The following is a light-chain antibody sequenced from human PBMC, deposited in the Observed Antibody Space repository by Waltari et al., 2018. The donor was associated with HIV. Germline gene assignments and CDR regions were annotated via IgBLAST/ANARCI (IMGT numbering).Light chain of an antibody. CDR2: AED. V-gene: IGLV1-40*01. Sequence: QSVLTQPPSVSGAPGQRVTISCSGSSSNIGAYYHVNWYRQLPAAASNRLTYAEDNQHSGGPARFSGSQACTSASVTTAGLRPEDEAEYYCHTNDTIQGGVYVVGNGNKV. CDR1: SSNIGAYYH. J-gene: IGLJ6*01. CDR3: HTNDTIQGGVYV.